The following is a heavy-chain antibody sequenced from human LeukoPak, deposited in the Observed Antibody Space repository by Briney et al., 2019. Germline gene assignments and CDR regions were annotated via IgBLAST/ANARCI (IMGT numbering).Heavy chain of an antibody. D-gene: IGHD5-24*01. V-gene: IGHV1-8*01. Sequence: ASVKVSCKASGYTFTSYEINWVRQATGQGLEWMGWMNPNSGNTGYAQKFQGRVTMTRNTSISTAYMELSSLRSEDTAVYYCARVYGDTQMATIEYYFDYWGQGTLVTVPS. CDR2: MNPNSGNT. J-gene: IGHJ4*02. CDR1: GYTFTSYE. CDR3: ARVYGDTQMATIEYYFDY.